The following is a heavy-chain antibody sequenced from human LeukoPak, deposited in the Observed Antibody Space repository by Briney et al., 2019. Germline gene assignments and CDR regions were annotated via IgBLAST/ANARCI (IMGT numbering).Heavy chain of an antibody. CDR3: ARDRGYSSFDY. J-gene: IGHJ4*02. D-gene: IGHD4-23*01. CDR1: GFIFDDYS. Sequence: SGGSLRLSCAASGFIFDDYSMHWVRQAPGKGLEWVSGISGSGGSTYYADSVKGRFTISRDNAKNSLFLQMNSLRVEDTAVYYCARDRGYSSFDYWGQGTLVTVSS. CDR2: ISGSGGST. V-gene: IGHV3-23*01.